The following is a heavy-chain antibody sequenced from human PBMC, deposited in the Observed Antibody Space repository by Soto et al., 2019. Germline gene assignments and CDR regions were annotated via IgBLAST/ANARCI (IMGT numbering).Heavy chain of an antibody. V-gene: IGHV1-2*02. CDR1: GYIFTGYF. Sequence: ASVKVSCKASGYIFTGYFMHWVRQAPGQGLEWMGLINPNSGSTSYAQKFQGRVTLTRDTSISTAYMDLSSLRSDDTAVYYRASVYSSRAEFYYYGMDVWGQGTTVTVSS. CDR3: ASVYSSRAEFYYYGMDV. J-gene: IGHJ6*02. CDR2: INPNSGST. D-gene: IGHD6-13*01.